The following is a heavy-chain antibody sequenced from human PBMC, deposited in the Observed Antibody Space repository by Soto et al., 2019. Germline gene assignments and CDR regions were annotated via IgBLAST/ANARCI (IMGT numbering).Heavy chain of an antibody. CDR1: GFTFDDYA. Sequence: GGSLRLSCAASGFTFDDYAMHWVRQAPGKGLEWVSGISWNSGSIGYADSVKGRFTISRDNAKNSLYLQMNSLRAEVTALYYGAKDKGSSGWYYFDYWGQGT. D-gene: IGHD6-19*01. V-gene: IGHV3-9*01. CDR3: AKDKGSSGWYYFDY. J-gene: IGHJ4*02. CDR2: ISWNSGSI.